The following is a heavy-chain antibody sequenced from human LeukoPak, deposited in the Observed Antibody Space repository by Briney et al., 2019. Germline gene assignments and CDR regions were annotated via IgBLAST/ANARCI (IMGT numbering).Heavy chain of an antibody. Sequence: PGGSLRLSCAASGFTFSSYCTNWVRQAPGKGLEWVSSISSSSSYIYYADSVKGRFPISRDNAKNSLYLQMNSLRAEDTAVYYCASPTVTGAFDIWGQGTMVTVSS. J-gene: IGHJ3*02. V-gene: IGHV3-21*01. CDR2: ISSSSSYI. CDR1: GFTFSSYC. D-gene: IGHD4-17*01. CDR3: ASPTVTGAFDI.